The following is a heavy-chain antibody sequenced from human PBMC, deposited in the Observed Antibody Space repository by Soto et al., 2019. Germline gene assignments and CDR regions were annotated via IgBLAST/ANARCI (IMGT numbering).Heavy chain of an antibody. D-gene: IGHD3-3*01. V-gene: IGHV4-38-2*01. CDR2: IYHSGST. J-gene: IGHJ6*02. Sequence: SETLSLTCAVSGYSISSGYYWGWIRQPPGKGLEWLGSIYHSGSTYYNPSLKSRVTISVDTSKNQFSLKLSSVTAADTAVYYCARGTRTDGEFWSGSYYYYYGMDVWGQGTTVTVSS. CDR3: ARGTRTDGEFWSGSYYYYYGMDV. CDR1: GYSISSGYY.